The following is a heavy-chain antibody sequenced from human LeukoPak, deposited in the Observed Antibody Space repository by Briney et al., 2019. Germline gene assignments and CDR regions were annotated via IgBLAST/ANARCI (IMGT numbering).Heavy chain of an antibody. Sequence: SGRSLRLSCAASGFALSNCGMHWVRQAPGKGLEWVAVITYDGNTKYYLDSVKGRFTISRDNSKNTLYLQMSSLRGEDTAVYYCTKDYSSGWYGGIDYWGQGALVTVSS. CDR3: TKDYSSGWYGGIDY. CDR2: ITYDGNTK. D-gene: IGHD6-19*01. V-gene: IGHV3-30*18. CDR1: GFALSNCG. J-gene: IGHJ4*02.